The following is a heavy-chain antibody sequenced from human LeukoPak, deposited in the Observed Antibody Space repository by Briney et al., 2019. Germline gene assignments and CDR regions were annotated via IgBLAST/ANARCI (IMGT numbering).Heavy chain of an antibody. CDR1: GGSISSYC. CDR3: ARFGPHGSGSYYNVRGYYYMDV. V-gene: IGHV4-59*01. D-gene: IGHD3-10*01. Sequence: PSETLSLACTVSGGSISSYCWSWIRQPPGKGLEWIGYIYYSGSTNYNPSLKSRVTISVDTSKNQFSLKLSSVTAADTAVYYCARFGPHGSGSYYNVRGYYYMDVWGKGTTVTVSS. CDR2: IYYSGST. J-gene: IGHJ6*03.